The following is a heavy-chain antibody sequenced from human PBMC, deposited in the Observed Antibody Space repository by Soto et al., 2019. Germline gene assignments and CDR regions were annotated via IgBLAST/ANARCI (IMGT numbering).Heavy chain of an antibody. CDR3: AKLIAVAGTLFDY. Sequence: GGSLRLSCAASGFTFSSYAMSWVRQAPGKGLEWVSAISGSGGSTYYADSVKGRFTISRDNSKNTLYLQMDSLRAEDTAVYYCAKLIAVAGTLFDYWGQGTLVTVSS. D-gene: IGHD6-19*01. V-gene: IGHV3-23*01. CDR1: GFTFSSYA. CDR2: ISGSGGST. J-gene: IGHJ4*02.